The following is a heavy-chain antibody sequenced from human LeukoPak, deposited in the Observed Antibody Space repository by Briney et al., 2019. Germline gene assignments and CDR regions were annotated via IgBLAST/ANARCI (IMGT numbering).Heavy chain of an antibody. CDR3: AKVEGFSSSSGYFDY. CDR2: ISGSGYST. D-gene: IGHD6-6*01. J-gene: IGHJ4*02. V-gene: IGHV3-23*01. Sequence: GGSLRLSCAASGFTFSSYAMTWVRQAPGRGLEWVSAISGSGYSTYYADSVKGRFTISRDNSKNTQYLQMNSLRAEDTAVYYCAKVEGFSSSSGYFDYWGQGTLVTVSS. CDR1: GFTFSSYA.